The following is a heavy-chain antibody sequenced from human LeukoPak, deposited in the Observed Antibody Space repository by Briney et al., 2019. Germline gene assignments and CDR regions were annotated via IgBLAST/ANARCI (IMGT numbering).Heavy chain of an antibody. CDR1: GFTFSSYE. Sequence: GGSLRLSCAASGFTFSSYEMNWVRQAPGKGLEWVSYISSSGSTIYYADSVKGRFTISRDNAKSSLYLQMNSLRAEDTAVYYCARDVVGGYSSGWYSIPGANWFDPWGQGTLVTVSS. V-gene: IGHV3-48*03. J-gene: IGHJ5*02. CDR2: ISSSGSTI. D-gene: IGHD6-19*01. CDR3: ARDVVGGYSSGWYSIPGANWFDP.